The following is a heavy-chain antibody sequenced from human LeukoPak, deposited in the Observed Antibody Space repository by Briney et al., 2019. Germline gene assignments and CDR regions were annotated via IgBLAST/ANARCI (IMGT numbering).Heavy chain of an antibody. D-gene: IGHD1-26*01. CDR1: GGTFSSYT. CDR2: IIPILGIA. V-gene: IGHV1-69*02. Sequence: GASVKVSCKASGGTFSSYTISWVRQAPGQGLEWMGRIIPILGIANYAQKFQGRVTITADKSTSTAYMELSSLRSEDTAVYYCARVGATFINWFDPWGQGTLVTVSS. CDR3: ARVGATFINWFDP. J-gene: IGHJ5*02.